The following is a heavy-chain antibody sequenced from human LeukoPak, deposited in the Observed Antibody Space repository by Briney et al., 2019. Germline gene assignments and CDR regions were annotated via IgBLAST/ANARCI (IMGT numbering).Heavy chain of an antibody. D-gene: IGHD6-13*01. Sequence: SETLSLTCTVSGGSISSSSYYWGWIRQPPGKGLVWIGSIYYSGSIYYNPYHKSRVTISVDTSKNQYSPELSSVTAADTGEYYCTKPGIAGYLDYWAQGTLVTVFS. CDR1: GGSISSSSYY. J-gene: IGHJ4*02. CDR2: IYYSGSI. V-gene: IGHV4-39*01. CDR3: TKPGIAGYLDY.